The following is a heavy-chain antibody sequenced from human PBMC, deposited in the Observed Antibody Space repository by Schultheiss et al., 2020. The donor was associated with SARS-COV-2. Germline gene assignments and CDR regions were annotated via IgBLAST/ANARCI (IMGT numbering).Heavy chain of an antibody. D-gene: IGHD2-2*01. CDR3: ARDAKFYYGMDV. CDR1: GESFSDFY. Sequence: SETLSLTCAVYGESFSDFYWNWIRQSPGKGLEWIGEMKHNGRANYNPSLKSRVIMSVDTSKNQVSLKLTSVTAADTAVYFCARDAKFYYGMDVWGQGTTVTVSS. J-gene: IGHJ6*02. CDR2: MKHNGRA. V-gene: IGHV4-34*01.